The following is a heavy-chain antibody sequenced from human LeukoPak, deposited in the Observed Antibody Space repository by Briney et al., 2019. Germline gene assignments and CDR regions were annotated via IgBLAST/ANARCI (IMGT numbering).Heavy chain of an antibody. CDR1: GYSFSTYW. CDR2: IYPGDSDT. J-gene: IGHJ4*02. V-gene: IGHV5-51*01. D-gene: IGHD4/OR15-4a*01. CDR3: AVNYGTTACSYDY. Sequence: GESPKISCKGSGYSFSTYWIAWVRQMPGKGLEWMGSIYPGDSDTKYSPSFQGQVTISADKSITTAYLQWSSLKASDTAMYYCAVNYGTTACSYDYWGQGTLVTVSS.